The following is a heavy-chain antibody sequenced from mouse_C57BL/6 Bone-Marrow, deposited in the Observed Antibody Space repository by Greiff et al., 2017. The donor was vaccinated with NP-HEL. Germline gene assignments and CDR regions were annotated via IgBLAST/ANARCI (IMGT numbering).Heavy chain of an antibody. CDR1: GYTFTDHT. CDR3: ARFHYYGSSYWYFDV. Sequence: QVHVKQSDAELVKPGASVKISCQVSGYTFTDHTIHWMKQRPEQGLEWIGYIYPRDGSTTYNEKFKGKATLTADKSSSTAYMQLNSLTSEDSAVYFCARFHYYGSSYWYFDVWGTGTTVTVSS. V-gene: IGHV1-78*01. CDR2: IYPRDGST. J-gene: IGHJ1*03. D-gene: IGHD1-1*01.